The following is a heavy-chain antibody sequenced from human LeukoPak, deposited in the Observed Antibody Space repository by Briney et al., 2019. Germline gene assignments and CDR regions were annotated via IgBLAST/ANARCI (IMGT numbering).Heavy chain of an antibody. CDR3: ARGWHGSESPLDY. J-gene: IGHJ4*02. Sequence: PSETLSLTCSVSGVSISSYYGSWIRQPPGMGLEWIGYIFYSGTTNYNPSLKSRVTISVDTSKNQFSLRLTSVTAADTAVYYCARGWHGSESPLDYWGRGTLVTVSS. D-gene: IGHD3-10*01. CDR2: IFYSGTT. V-gene: IGHV4-59*01. CDR1: GVSISSYY.